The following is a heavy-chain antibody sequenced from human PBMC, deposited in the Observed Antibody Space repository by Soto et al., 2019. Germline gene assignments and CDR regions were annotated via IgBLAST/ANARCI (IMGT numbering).Heavy chain of an antibody. V-gene: IGHV4-30-4*01. CDR3: ARDAGGGGSSGKSYYYYYGMDV. CDR2: IYYSGST. D-gene: IGHD6-6*01. Sequence: PXETLSLTCTVSGGSISSGDYYWSGIRQPPGKGLEWIGYIYYSGSTYYNPSLKSRVTISVDTSKNQFSLKLSSVTAADTAVYYCARDAGGGGSSGKSYYYYYGMDVWGQGTTVTVSS. CDR1: GGSISSGDYY. J-gene: IGHJ6*01.